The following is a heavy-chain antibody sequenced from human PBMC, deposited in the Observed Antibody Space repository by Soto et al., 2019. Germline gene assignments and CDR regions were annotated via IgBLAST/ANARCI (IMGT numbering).Heavy chain of an antibody. D-gene: IGHD3-3*01. CDR2: INGGSTP. CDR1: GFTFNSYA. J-gene: IGHJ6*04. Sequence: GGSLRLSCAASGFTFNSYAMNWVRQAPGKGLEWVTTINGGSTPYYADSVKGRFTISRDNYKNTLYLQMNSLRAEDTAVYYCAKDKDWSGVYGMDVSGKGTTATVPS. CDR3: AKDKDWSGVYGMDV. V-gene: IGHV3-23*01.